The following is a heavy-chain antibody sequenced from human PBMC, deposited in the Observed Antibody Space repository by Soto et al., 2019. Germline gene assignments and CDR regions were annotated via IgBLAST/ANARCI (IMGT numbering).Heavy chain of an antibody. CDR1: GFTFSSYA. V-gene: IGHV3-30-3*01. D-gene: IGHD4-4*01. CDR3: ARDLNYQPDGMDV. CDR2: ISYDGSNK. Sequence: QVQLVESGGGVVQPGRSLRLSCAASGFTFSSYAMHWVRQAPGKGLEWVAVISYDGSNKYYADSVKGRFTISRDNSKNTLYLQMNSLRAEDTAVYYCARDLNYQPDGMDVWGQGTTVTVSS. J-gene: IGHJ6*02.